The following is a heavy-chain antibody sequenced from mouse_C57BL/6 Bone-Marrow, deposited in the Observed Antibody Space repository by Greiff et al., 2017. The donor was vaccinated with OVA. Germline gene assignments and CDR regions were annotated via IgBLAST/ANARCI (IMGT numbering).Heavy chain of an antibody. J-gene: IGHJ2*01. Sequence: VQLQQPGAELVRPGTSVKLSCKASGYTFTSYWMHWVKQRPGQGLEWIGVIDPSDSYTNYNHKFKGKATLTVDTSSSTAYMQLSSLTSEDSAVYYCARDYGSSYVGWGQGTTLTVSS. CDR2: IDPSDSYT. CDR3: ARDYGSSYVG. D-gene: IGHD1-1*01. V-gene: IGHV1-59*01. CDR1: GYTFTSYW.